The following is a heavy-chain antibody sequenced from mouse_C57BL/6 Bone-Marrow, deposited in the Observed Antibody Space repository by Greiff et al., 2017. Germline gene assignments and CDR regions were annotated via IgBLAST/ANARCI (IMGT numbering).Heavy chain of an antibody. CDR2: IDPENGDT. J-gene: IGHJ4*01. CDR1: GFNIKDDY. D-gene: IGHD2-3*01. V-gene: IGHV14-4*01. Sequence: EVQLQQPGAELVRPGASVKLSCTASGFNIKDDYMHWVKQRPEQGLEWIGWIDPENGDTEYASKFQGKATITADTSSNTAYLQLSSLTAEDTAVYYCTFYDGGDYWGQGTSVTVSS. CDR3: TFYDGGDY.